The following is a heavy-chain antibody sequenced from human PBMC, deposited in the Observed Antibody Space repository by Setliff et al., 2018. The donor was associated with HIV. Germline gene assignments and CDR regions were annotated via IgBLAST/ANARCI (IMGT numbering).Heavy chain of an antibody. CDR3: ARAYPWGYVDYYYMDV. Sequence: ASVKVSCKASGYTFTSYGISWVRQAPGQGLEWMGWISAYNGNTNYAQKLQGRVTMTTDTSTSTAYMELRSLRSDDTAVYYCARAYPWGYVDYYYMDVWGKGTTVTVSS. CDR1: GYTFTSYG. D-gene: IGHD3-16*01. J-gene: IGHJ6*03. CDR2: ISAYNGNT. V-gene: IGHV1-18*01.